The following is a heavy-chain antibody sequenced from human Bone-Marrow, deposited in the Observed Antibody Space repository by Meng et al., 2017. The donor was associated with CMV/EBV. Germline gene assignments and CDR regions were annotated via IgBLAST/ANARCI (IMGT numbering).Heavy chain of an antibody. V-gene: IGHV3-9*01. D-gene: IGHD3-10*01. CDR2: ITWNSGNI. CDR3: APGRYFYASGTTEPYDY. CDR1: GFTFDDYV. J-gene: IGHJ4*02. Sequence: SLKISCVASGFTFDDYVMHWVRQAPGKGLEWVSGITWNSGNIEYADSVKGRFTISRDNAKNSLYLQMNSLRAEDTALYYCAPGRYFYASGTTEPYDYWCQGTLVTVSS.